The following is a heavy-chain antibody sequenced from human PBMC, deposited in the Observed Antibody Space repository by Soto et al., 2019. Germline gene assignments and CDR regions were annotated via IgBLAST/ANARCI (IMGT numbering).Heavy chain of an antibody. CDR2: MKSYRGGGTT. V-gene: IGHV3-15*07. D-gene: IGHD6-13*01. J-gene: IGHJ6*02. Sequence: EVQLVESGGGLVTPGGSLRLSCTGTGFSFSPAWMNWVRQAPGKGLEWVGRMKSYRGGGTTDYAATVQGRFTISRDDSQNTLSLQMSSLKFEDTALYFCIWQQDFYYGKAVWGQGTTVTVSS. CDR3: IWQQDFYYGKAV. CDR1: GFSFSPAW.